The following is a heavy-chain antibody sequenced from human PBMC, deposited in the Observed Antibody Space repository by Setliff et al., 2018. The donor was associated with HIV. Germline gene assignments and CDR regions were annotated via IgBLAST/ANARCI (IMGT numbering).Heavy chain of an antibody. V-gene: IGHV1-3*04. D-gene: IGHD1-26*01. Sequence: ASVKVSCKASGYTFTRNAMHWVRQAPGQRLEWMGWINTGNGNTKYSQKFQGRVTITRDTSASTAYMELISLRSEDTAVYYCARVPPRWGATRDYWGQGTLVTVSS. CDR2: INTGNGNT. CDR1: GYTFTRNA. CDR3: ARVPPRWGATRDY. J-gene: IGHJ4*02.